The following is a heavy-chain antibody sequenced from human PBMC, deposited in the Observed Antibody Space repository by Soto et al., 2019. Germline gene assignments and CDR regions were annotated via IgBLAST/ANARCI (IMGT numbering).Heavy chain of an antibody. D-gene: IGHD3-9*01. CDR2: FDPEDGET. CDR1: GYTLTELS. J-gene: IGHJ6*02. CDR3: ATEYYDILTGPPYYYYGMDV. Sequence: ASLKVSCKVSGYTLTELSMHWVRQAPGKGLEWMGGFDPEDGETIYAQKFQGRVTMTEDTSTDTAYMELSSLRSEDTAVYYCATEYYDILTGPPYYYYGMDVWGQGTTVTVSS. V-gene: IGHV1-24*01.